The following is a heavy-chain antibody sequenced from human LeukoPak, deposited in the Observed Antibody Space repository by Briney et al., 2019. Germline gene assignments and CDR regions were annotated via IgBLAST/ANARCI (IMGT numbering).Heavy chain of an antibody. CDR3: ARSSGGTFDP. CDR1: ADSLSTFSY. CDR2: IYHSGTT. J-gene: IGHJ5*02. V-gene: IGHV4-59*01. Sequence: PSETLSLTCTVSADSLSTFSYWSWIRQPPGKGLEWIGYIYHSGTTDYNPSLKSRVTMSVDTSKNQFSLKLSSVTAADTAVYYCARSSGGTFDPWGQGILVTVSS. D-gene: IGHD1-1*01.